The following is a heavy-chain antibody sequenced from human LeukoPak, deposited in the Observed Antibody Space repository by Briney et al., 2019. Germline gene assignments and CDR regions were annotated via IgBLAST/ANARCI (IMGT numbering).Heavy chain of an antibody. V-gene: IGHV3-21*01. CDR1: GFTFSSYS. D-gene: IGHD3-16*01. J-gene: IGHJ3*02. CDR3: ARDHQGENDYVWGILKDAFDI. CDR2: ISSSSSYI. Sequence: GGSLRLSCAASGFTFSSYSMNWVRQAPGKGLEWVSSISSSSSYIYYADSVKGRFTISRDNAKNSLYLQMNSLRAEDTAVYYCARDHQGENDYVWGILKDAFDIWGQGTMVTVSS.